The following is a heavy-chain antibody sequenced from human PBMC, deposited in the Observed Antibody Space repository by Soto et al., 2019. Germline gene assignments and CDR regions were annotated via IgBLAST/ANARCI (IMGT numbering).Heavy chain of an antibody. Sequence: PSETLSLTCTVSGGSMSGFFWTWIRQPPGKGLEWIGYIYFYNSGSTKYNPTLQSRVTISEDTSKNQFSLRLSSVTAADTAVYYCARGGKGPYYFDYWGRGTLVTVSS. V-gene: IGHV4-59*01. CDR2: IYFYNSGST. J-gene: IGHJ4*02. CDR1: GGSMSGFF. CDR3: ARGGKGPYYFDY.